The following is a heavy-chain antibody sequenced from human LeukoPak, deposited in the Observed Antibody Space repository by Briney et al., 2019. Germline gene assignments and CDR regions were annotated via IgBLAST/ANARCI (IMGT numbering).Heavy chain of an antibody. J-gene: IGHJ4*02. V-gene: IGHV5-51*01. CDR2: IFPGDSDT. CDR3: ATSESQTRFDY. Sequence: GESLKISCKGSEYSFTTHWIGWVRQMPGKGLDWMGIIFPGDSDTTYSPSFQGQVTISAGKSTSTAYLQWNSLKASDTAIYYCATSESQTRFDYWGQGTLVTVSS. CDR1: EYSFTTHW. D-gene: IGHD1/OR15-1a*01.